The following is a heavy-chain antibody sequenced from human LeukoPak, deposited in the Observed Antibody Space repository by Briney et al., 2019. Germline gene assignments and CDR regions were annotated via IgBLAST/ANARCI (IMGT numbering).Heavy chain of an antibody. CDR3: AKDLGYRKYYFYYGMDV. D-gene: IGHD1-14*01. CDR2: ISWNGGSI. V-gene: IGHV3-9*01. J-gene: IGHJ6*02. Sequence: GGSLRLSCVATGFNFSDYAMHWVRQVPGTGLEWVSGISWNGGSIAYADSVKGRFTISRDNAKHSLHLEMSILRAEDTALYYCAKDLGYRKYYFYYGMDVWGQGTTVTVSS. CDR1: GFNFSDYA.